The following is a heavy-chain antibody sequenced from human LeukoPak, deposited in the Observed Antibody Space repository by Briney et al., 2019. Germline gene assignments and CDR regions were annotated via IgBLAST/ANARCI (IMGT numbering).Heavy chain of an antibody. V-gene: IGHV4-39*01. J-gene: IGHJ6*03. Sequence: PSETLSLTCTVSGGSISSSSYYWGWIRQPPGKGLEWIGSIYYSGSTHYNPSLKSRVTISVDTSKNQFSLKLSSVTAADTAVYYCASQHSSWYTPVPYYYYMDVWGKGTTVTISS. CDR2: IYYSGST. D-gene: IGHD6-13*01. CDR1: GGSISSSSYY. CDR3: ASQHSSWYTPVPYYYYMDV.